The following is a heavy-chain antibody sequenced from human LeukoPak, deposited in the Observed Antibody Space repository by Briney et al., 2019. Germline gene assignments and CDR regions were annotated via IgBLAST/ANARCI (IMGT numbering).Heavy chain of an antibody. CDR3: AARNYDFWSGTFDY. J-gene: IGHJ4*02. CDR2: IYYSGSS. V-gene: IGHV4-30-4*07. Sequence: PSETLSLTCTVSSGSISSGSFSWSWIRQPPGKGLEWIGYIYYSGSSYYNPSLNSQFTISVDASKNQFSLELSSVTAADTAVYYCAARNYDFWSGTFDYWGQGTLVTVSS. CDR1: SGSISSGSFS. D-gene: IGHD3-3*01.